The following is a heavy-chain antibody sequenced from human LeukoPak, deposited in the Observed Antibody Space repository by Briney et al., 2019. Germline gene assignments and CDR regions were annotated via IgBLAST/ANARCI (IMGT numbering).Heavy chain of an antibody. CDR1: GFTFSSYW. D-gene: IGHD3-3*01. CDR2: IKQDGSEK. V-gene: IGHV3-7*01. CDR3: ARDYYDFWSGYYRTSYYFDY. J-gene: IGHJ4*02. Sequence: GGSLRLACAASGFTFSSYWMSWVRQAPGKGLEWVASIKQDGSEKYYVDSVKGRFTISRDNAKNSLYLQMNSLRAEDTAVYYCARDYYDFWSGYYRTSYYFDYWGQGTLVTVSS.